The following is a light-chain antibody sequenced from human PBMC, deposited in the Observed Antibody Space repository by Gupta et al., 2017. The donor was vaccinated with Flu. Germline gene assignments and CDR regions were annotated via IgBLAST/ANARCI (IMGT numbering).Light chain of an antibody. J-gene: IGKJ4*01. CDR2: DAS. CDR1: QSVSSN. V-gene: IGKV3-15*01. CDR3: QQDDALPS. Sequence: SPASLSGAAGERATRSCRDSQSVSSNLGWYQQKPGQAPRLIIYDASSRATGSPGRFSGSGSGTDFTLTISSLQYEDFALYYWQQDDALPSFGGGTTVEIK.